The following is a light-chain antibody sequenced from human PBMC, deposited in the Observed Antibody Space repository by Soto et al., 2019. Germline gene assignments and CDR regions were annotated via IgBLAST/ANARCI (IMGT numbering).Light chain of an antibody. J-gene: IGKJ5*01. CDR2: DAS. Sequence: EIVLTQSPATLSLSPRERATLSCRASQSVSSYLAWYQQKPGQAPRLLIYDASNRATGIPARFSGSGSGTDFTLTISSLEPEDFAVYYCQQRSNWLITFGQGTRLENK. V-gene: IGKV3-11*01. CDR1: QSVSSY. CDR3: QQRSNWLIT.